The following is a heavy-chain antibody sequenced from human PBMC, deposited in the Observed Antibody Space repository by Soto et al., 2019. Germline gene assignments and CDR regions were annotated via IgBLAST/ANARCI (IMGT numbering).Heavy chain of an antibody. V-gene: IGHV5-10-1*01. Sequence: PGESLKISCKGSGYSFTSYWISWVRQMPGKGLERMGRIDPSDSYTNYSPSFQGHVTISADKSISTAYLQWSSLKASDAAMYYCASTGYGDYVDGMDVWGQGTTVTVSS. CDR2: IDPSDSYT. D-gene: IGHD4-17*01. J-gene: IGHJ6*02. CDR3: ASTGYGDYVDGMDV. CDR1: GYSFTSYW.